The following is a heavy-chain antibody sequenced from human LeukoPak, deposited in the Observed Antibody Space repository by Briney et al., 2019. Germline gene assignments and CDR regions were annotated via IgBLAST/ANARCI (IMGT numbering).Heavy chain of an antibody. CDR2: LAYDGTNE. Sequence: GGSLRLSCATSGFTFNLYAMHWVRHAPGKGLEWVALLAYDGTNEYYADSVKGRFTISRDNSKNTLYLQMNSLRAEDTAVYYCAKDLKRVTMVRGVKSGGPGDYWGQGTLVTVSS. J-gene: IGHJ4*02. V-gene: IGHV3-30*04. CDR1: GFTFNLYA. CDR3: AKDLKRVTMVRGVKSGGPGDY. D-gene: IGHD3-10*01.